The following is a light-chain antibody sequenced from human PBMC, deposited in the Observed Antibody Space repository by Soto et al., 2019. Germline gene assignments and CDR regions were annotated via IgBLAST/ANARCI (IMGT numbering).Light chain of an antibody. J-gene: IGLJ3*02. Sequence: SYELTQPLSVSVALGETAKISCAGNNIGSKNVHWYQQKPGQAPALVIYRNDHRPSGIPERFSGFNSGKTATLTISRAQVGDEADYYCQVWDSSTIWVFGGGTKLTVL. V-gene: IGLV3-9*01. CDR3: QVWDSSTIWV. CDR1: NIGSKN. CDR2: RND.